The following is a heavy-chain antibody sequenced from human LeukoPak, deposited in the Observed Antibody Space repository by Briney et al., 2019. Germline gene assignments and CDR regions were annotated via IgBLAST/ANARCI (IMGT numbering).Heavy chain of an antibody. CDR1: GGSFSGYY. V-gene: IGHV4-34*01. J-gene: IGHJ4*02. Sequence: SETLSLTCAVYGGSFSGYYWSWIRQPPGKGLEWIGEINHSGSTNYNPSLKSRVIISVDTSKNEFSLKLNSVTAADTAVYYCARVLPLTQYLRCFDYWGQGTLVTVSS. D-gene: IGHD4-17*01. CDR2: INHSGST. CDR3: ARVLPLTQYLRCFDY.